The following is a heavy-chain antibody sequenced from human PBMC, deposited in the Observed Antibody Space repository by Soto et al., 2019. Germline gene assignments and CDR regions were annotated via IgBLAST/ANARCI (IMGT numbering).Heavy chain of an antibody. Sequence: QVQLQESGPGLVKPSETLSLTCTVSGGSISSYYWSWIRQPAGKGLEWIGRIYTSGSTNYNPSLKSRVTMSVDTSKNQFSLKLSSVTAAVTAVYYCARETFLYSSSWYRYFDLWGRGTLVTVSS. V-gene: IGHV4-4*07. J-gene: IGHJ2*01. CDR2: IYTSGST. D-gene: IGHD6-13*01. CDR1: GGSISSYY. CDR3: ARETFLYSSSWYRYFDL.